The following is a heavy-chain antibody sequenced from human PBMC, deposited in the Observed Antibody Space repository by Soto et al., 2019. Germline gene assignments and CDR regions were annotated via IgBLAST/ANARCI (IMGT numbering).Heavy chain of an antibody. CDR2: SRSKAQGYSI. V-gene: IGHV3-72*01. CDR3: TGPLIAADPGDAY. CDR1: GFTFSDHY. J-gene: IGHJ4*02. Sequence: EVQLVESGGDLVQPGGSLRLSCAASGFTFSDHYIDWVRQAPGKGLEWVGRSRSKAQGYSISYAASVKGRFTISRDDSKKSLYLQMHNLVSEVAAVYSCTGPLIAADPGDAYWGQGTLGAVSS. D-gene: IGHD6-13*01.